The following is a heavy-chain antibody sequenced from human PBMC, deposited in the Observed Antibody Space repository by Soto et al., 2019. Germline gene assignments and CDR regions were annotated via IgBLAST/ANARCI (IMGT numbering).Heavy chain of an antibody. D-gene: IGHD3-3*01. V-gene: IGHV1-8*01. Sequence: EASVQVSCKASVYTFTSYDINSVRQATGQGLECMGWMNPHSDNTGYAQKLQGRVTMSRSTSISTAYMELSSLRSEDTAVYYCARAEVSRGIWSGYSPEDYYYYYGMDVWGQGTTVSVSS. CDR3: ARAEVSRGIWSGYSPEDYYYYYGMDV. J-gene: IGHJ6*02. CDR1: VYTFTSYD. CDR2: MNPHSDNT.